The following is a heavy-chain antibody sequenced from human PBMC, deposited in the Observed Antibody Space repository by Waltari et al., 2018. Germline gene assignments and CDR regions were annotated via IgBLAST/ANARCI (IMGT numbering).Heavy chain of an antibody. V-gene: IGHV1-18*01. CDR2: ISLYNDKR. J-gene: IGHJ6*03. CDR1: DYTIAASG. D-gene: IGHD2-8*02. CDR3: ARYWTGIESADYMDV. Sequence: QVHLVQSGPEVREPGTSLRVSCQASDYTIAASGISWVRPAPGPGLEWGGWVRQAPGQGLEWMGWISLYNDKRNYAQRFQGRITMTTDMSTNTAYVDLRSLTSDDTAVYYCARYWTGIESADYMDVWGKGTTVTVSS.